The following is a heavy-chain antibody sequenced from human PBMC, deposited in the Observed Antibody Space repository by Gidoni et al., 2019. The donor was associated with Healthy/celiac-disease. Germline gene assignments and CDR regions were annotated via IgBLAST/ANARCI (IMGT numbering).Heavy chain of an antibody. Sequence: QVQLQQSGPGLVKPSQTLSLTCAISGDSVSSTSAAWNWIRQSPSRGLEWLGRTYYRSKWYNDYAVSVKSRITINPDTSKNQFSLQLNSVTPEDTAVYYCAREGEAKSPYYYYYGMDVWGQGTTVTVSS. CDR3: AREGEAKSPYYYYYGMDV. CDR2: TYYRSKWYN. V-gene: IGHV6-1*01. CDR1: GDSVSSTSAA. J-gene: IGHJ6*02.